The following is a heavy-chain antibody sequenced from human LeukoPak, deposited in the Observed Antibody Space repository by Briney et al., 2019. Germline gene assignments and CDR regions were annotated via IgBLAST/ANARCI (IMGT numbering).Heavy chain of an antibody. CDR3: ARGVVITFGGAADY. CDR1: GDSISSYY. V-gene: IGHV4-59*01. J-gene: IGHJ4*02. CDR2: IYHSGST. Sequence: SETLSLTCTVPGDSISSYYWSWIRQPPGKGLEWIGYIYHSGSTNYNPSLKSRVTISIDTSKNQFSLKLSSVTAADTAVYYCARGVVITFGGAADYWGQGTLVTVSS. D-gene: IGHD3-16*01.